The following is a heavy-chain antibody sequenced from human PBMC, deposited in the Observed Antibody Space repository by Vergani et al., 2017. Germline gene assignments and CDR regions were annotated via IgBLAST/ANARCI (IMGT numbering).Heavy chain of an antibody. Sequence: QVQLVQSGAEVKKPGASVKVSCKASGYTFTSYYMHWVRQAPGQGLEWMGWINPNSGGTNYAQKFQGRVTMTRDTSISTAYMELSRLRSDDTAVYYCARDRSYGSGSYYNGSLGYWGQGTLVTVSS. CDR2: INPNSGGT. V-gene: IGHV1-2*02. J-gene: IGHJ4*02. D-gene: IGHD3-10*01. CDR1: GYTFTSYY. CDR3: ARDRSYGSGSYYNGSLGY.